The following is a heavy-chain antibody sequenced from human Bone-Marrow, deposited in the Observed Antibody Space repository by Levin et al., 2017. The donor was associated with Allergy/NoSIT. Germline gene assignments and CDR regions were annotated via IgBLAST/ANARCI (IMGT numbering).Heavy chain of an antibody. CDR1: GYTFTGYY. CDR2: INPNSGGT. D-gene: IGHD6-6*01. J-gene: IGHJ4*02. Sequence: VASVKVSCKASGYTFTGYYMHWVRQAPGQGLEWMGWINPNSGGTNYAQKFQGWVTMTRDTSISTAYMELSRLRSDDTAVYYCAGGRAARLGGPDVFDYWGQGTLVTVSS. CDR3: AGGRAARLGGPDVFDY. V-gene: IGHV1-2*04.